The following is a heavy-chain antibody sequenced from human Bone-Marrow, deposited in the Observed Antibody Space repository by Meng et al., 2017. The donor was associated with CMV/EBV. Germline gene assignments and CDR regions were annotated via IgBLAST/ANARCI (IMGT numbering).Heavy chain of an antibody. CDR2: ISGRSTYI. CDR1: GFTFSTYA. V-gene: IGHV3-21*04. Sequence: GESLKISCVASGFTFSTYAMSWVRQAPGKGLEWVSSISGRSTYISYADSVKGRFTITRDNTKNSLHLQMNSLRVEDTAVYYCARVDGSGTYTFDYWGQGTLVTVSS. J-gene: IGHJ4*02. D-gene: IGHD1-26*01. CDR3: ARVDGSGTYTFDY.